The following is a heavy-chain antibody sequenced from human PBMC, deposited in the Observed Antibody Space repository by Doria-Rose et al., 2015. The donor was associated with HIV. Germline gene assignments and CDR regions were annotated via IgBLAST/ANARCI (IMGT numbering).Heavy chain of an antibody. CDR3: ARVLSGTYDY. D-gene: IGHD1-26*01. J-gene: IGHJ4*02. V-gene: IGHV4-59*01. CDR2: ILYTGST. Sequence: QVQLVQSGPGLVKPSETLSLTCSVSGGSISHYYWSWIRQPPGKGLEYIGDILYTGSTNYSPSLKSRVSISIDTSKNKFSLRLSSVTAADTAVYYCARVLSGTYDYWGQGTLVTVSS. CDR1: GGSISHYY.